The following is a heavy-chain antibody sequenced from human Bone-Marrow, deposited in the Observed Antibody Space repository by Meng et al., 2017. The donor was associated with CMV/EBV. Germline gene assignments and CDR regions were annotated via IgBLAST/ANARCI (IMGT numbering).Heavy chain of an antibody. Sequence: ASVKVSCKASGHSFATSRVNWVRQAPGQGLEWMGCFSPNNGNINYTDKVQDRVSMTIDTSRNTAYMDLRRLRPDDTAMYYCATDSQEKSFPSWGQGHLVNVAS. V-gene: IGHV1-18*01. CDR3: ATDSQEKSFPS. CDR2: FSPNNGNI. J-gene: IGHJ5*02. CDR1: GHSFATSR. D-gene: IGHD2/OR15-2a*01.